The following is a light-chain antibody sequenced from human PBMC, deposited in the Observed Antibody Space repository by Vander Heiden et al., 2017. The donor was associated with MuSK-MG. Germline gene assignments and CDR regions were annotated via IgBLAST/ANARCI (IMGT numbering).Light chain of an antibody. J-gene: IGLJ2*01. Sequence: QAVLTPPSSLSASPGAPASLTCTLRSGIHVGAFRISWSQQKPRSSQRYILTYKSDSDKRQSSGVPSRFSGSKDASTNAGILFISGLQSEDDADYYCMIWHSSALVFGGGTKLTVL. CDR3: MIWHSSALV. CDR2: YKSDSDK. CDR1: SGIHVGAFR. V-gene: IGLV5-45*03.